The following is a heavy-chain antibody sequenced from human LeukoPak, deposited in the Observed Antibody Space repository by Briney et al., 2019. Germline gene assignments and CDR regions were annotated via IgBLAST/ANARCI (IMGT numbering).Heavy chain of an antibody. J-gene: IGHJ5*02. CDR1: GGSISSYY. CDR3: ARDFHGSGSCLDNWFDP. D-gene: IGHD3-10*01. Sequence: PSETLSLTCTVSGGSISSYYWSWIRQPPGKGLEWIGYIYYSGSTNYNPSPKSRVTISVDTSKNQFSLKLSSVTAADTAVYYCARDFHGSGSCLDNWFDPWGQGTLVTVSS. V-gene: IGHV4-59*01. CDR2: IYYSGST.